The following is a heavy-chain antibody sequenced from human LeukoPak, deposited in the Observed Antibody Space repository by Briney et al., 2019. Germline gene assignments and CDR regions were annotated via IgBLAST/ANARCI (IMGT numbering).Heavy chain of an antibody. Sequence: GRSLRLSCAASEFTFSSYIMHWVRQAPGKGLEWVAVISYDGSNKYYADSVKGRFTISRDNSKNTLYLQMNSLRAEDTAVYYCANWFDPWGQGTLVTVSS. CDR3: ANWFDP. CDR1: EFTFSSYI. J-gene: IGHJ5*02. CDR2: ISYDGSNK. V-gene: IGHV3-30-3*01.